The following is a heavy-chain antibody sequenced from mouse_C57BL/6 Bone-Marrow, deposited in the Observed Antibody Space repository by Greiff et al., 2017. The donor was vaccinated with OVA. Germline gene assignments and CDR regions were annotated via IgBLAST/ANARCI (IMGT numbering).Heavy chain of an antibody. CDR1: GYTFTSYW. J-gene: IGHJ4*01. CDR3: ARSRWVQYYAMDD. V-gene: IGHV1-64*01. D-gene: IGHD2-3*01. Sequence: QVQLQQPGAELVNPGSSVKLSCKASGYTFTSYWMHWVKQRPGQGLEWIGMIHPNSGSTNYNEKFKSKATLTVDKSSSTAYMQLSSLTSEDSAVYDCARSRWVQYYAMDDWGQGTSVTVSS. CDR2: IHPNSGST.